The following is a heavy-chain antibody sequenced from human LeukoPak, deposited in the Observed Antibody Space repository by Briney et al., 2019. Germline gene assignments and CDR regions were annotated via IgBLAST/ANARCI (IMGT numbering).Heavy chain of an antibody. Sequence: ASVKASCKASGYTFTGHYMHWVRQATGQGLEWMGWMNPNSGNTGYAQKFQGRVTMTRNTSISTAYMELSSLRSEDTAVYYCARAQQWPGYYYYYGMDVWGQGTTITVSS. CDR2: MNPNSGNT. V-gene: IGHV1-8*02. D-gene: IGHD6-19*01. CDR3: ARAQQWPGYYYYYGMDV. CDR1: GYTFTGHY. J-gene: IGHJ6*02.